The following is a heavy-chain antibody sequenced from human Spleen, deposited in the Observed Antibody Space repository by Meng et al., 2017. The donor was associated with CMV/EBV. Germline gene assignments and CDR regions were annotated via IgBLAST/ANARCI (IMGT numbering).Heavy chain of an antibody. CDR2: IIPILGIA. CDR1: GGTFSSYT. J-gene: IGHJ6*02. V-gene: IGHV1-69*02. CDR3: ARQERRNYDGMDV. D-gene: IGHD1-1*01. Sequence: SVKVSCKASGGTFSSYTISWVRQAPGQGLEWMGRIIPILGIANYAQKFQGRVTITADKSTSTGYMDLSSLRSEDTAVYYCARQERRNYDGMDVWGRGTTVTVSS.